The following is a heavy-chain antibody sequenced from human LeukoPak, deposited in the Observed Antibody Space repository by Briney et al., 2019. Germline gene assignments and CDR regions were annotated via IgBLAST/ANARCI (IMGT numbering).Heavy chain of an antibody. V-gene: IGHV1-8*03. J-gene: IGHJ4*02. D-gene: IGHD3-16*01. Sequence: GASVKVSCEASGYTFTSYDINWVRQATGQGLEWMGWMNPNSGNTGYAQKFQGRVTITRNTSISTAYMELSSLRSEDTAVYYCARWSTFGGAAADYWGQGTLVTVSS. CDR1: GYTFTSYD. CDR3: ARWSTFGGAAADY. CDR2: MNPNSGNT.